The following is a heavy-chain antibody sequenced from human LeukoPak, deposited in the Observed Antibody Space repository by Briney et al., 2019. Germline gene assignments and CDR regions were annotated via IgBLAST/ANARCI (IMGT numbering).Heavy chain of an antibody. J-gene: IGHJ4*02. D-gene: IGHD2-2*01. V-gene: IGHV3-7*01. CDR3: ARRRCTSSSCFFDY. Sequence: GGSLRLSCAASGFTFSSYWMSWVRQAPGKGLEWVAHTRQDGSEKYYVDSVKGRFTISRDNAKNSLFLQMNSLRAEDTAVYYCARRRCTSSSCFFDYWGQGTLVTVSS. CDR1: GFTFSSYW. CDR2: TRQDGSEK.